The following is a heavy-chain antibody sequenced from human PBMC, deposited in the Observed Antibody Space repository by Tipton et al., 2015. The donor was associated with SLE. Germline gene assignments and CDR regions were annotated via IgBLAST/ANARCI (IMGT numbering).Heavy chain of an antibody. CDR1: GFTFSNYW. Sequence: SLRLSCVDSGFTFSNYWMSWVRQAPGKGLEWVSSIRNSGDTTYYADSVTGRFTISRDNSKNTLYLQMNSLRAEDTALYYCAKAGLNYCGDYWGQGTLVAVSS. CDR2: IRNSGDTT. J-gene: IGHJ4*02. CDR3: AKAGLNYCGDY. V-gene: IGHV3-23*01. D-gene: IGHD3-10*01.